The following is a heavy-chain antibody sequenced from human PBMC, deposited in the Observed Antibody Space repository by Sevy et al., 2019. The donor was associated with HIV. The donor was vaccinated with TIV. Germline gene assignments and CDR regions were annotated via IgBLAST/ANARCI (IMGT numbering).Heavy chain of an antibody. Sequence: ASVKVSCKTSGYTFTGYSVHWVRQAPGQGLEWMGRIDPKSGDTNYGQRFQGRVTMTRDTSMIAAYMELSSLRSGDTGVYYCARDVVYSLEVCLGYWGQGTQVTVSS. V-gene: IGHV1-2*02. J-gene: IGHJ4*02. CDR2: IDPKSGDT. CDR1: GYTFTGYS. CDR3: ARDVVYSLEVCLGY. D-gene: IGHD3-16*01.